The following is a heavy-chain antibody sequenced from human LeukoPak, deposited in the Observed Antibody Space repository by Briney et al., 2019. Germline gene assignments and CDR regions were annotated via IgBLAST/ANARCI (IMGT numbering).Heavy chain of an antibody. CDR1: GYTFSSYG. J-gene: IGHJ5*02. CDR2: ISTYNGNT. D-gene: IGHD1-26*01. CDR3: ARISGSYYADWFDP. V-gene: IGHV1-18*01. Sequence: ASVKVSCKASGYTFSSYGITWERQAPGQGLEWMGWISTYNGNTNYAQKLQGRVTMTTDTSTSTAYMELRSLRSDDTAVYYCARISGSYYADWFDPWGQGTLVTVSS.